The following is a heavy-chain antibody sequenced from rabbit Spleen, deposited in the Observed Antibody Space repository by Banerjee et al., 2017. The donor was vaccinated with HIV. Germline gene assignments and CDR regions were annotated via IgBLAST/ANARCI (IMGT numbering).Heavy chain of an antibody. CDR3: ARDTGSGHYIDAYFDL. V-gene: IGHV1S40*01. D-gene: IGHD1-1*01. CDR2: ICLGTGKT. CDR1: GFSFSTSYC. Sequence: QSLEESGGDLVKPGASLTLTCTASGFSFSTSYCMCWVRQAPGKGLEWIGCICLGTGKTYYANWAKGRFTGSKTSSTTVTLQMTSLTVADTATYFCARDTGSGHYIDAYFDLWGQGTLVTVS. J-gene: IGHJ4*01.